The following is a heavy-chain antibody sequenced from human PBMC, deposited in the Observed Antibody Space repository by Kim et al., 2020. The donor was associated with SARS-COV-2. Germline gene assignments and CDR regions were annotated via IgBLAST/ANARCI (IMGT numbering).Heavy chain of an antibody. J-gene: IGHJ6*02. CDR2: IDPSDSYT. CDR3: ARLSGDDDYYYYGMDV. D-gene: IGHD4-17*01. CDR1: GYSFTSYW. Sequence: GESQKISCKGSGYSFTSYWISWVRQMPGKGLEWMGRIDPSDSYTNYRPSFQGHVTISADKSISTAYLQWSSLKASDTAMYYCARLSGDDDYYYYGMDVWGQGTTVTVSS. V-gene: IGHV5-10-1*01.